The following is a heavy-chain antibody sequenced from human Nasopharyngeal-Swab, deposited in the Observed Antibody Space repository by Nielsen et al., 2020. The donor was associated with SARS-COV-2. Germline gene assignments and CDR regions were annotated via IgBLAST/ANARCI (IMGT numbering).Heavy chain of an antibody. D-gene: IGHD2-15*01. CDR3: ARSESHTAVFYCAAITGSGWLSTRMGYYFPY. CDR1: GFTFSNYA. Sequence: GGSLRLSCAASGFTFSNYALHWVRQAPGRGLEWVAVISYDGSNKYYADSVKGRFTVSRDNSKNTLYLQMNSLRSDDTAVYYCARSESHTAVFYCAAITGSGWLSTRMGYYFPYWGQGTLVSVSS. J-gene: IGHJ4*02. V-gene: IGHV3-30*04. CDR2: ISYDGSNK.